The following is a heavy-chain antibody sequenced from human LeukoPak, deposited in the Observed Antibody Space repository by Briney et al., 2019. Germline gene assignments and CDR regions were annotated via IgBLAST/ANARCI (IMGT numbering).Heavy chain of an antibody. CDR1: GGSISSYY. Sequence: SETLSLTCTVSGGSISSYYWSWIRQPPGKGLEWIGEINHSGSTNYNPSLKSRVTISVDTSKNQFSLKLSSVTAADTAVYYCARSRRDYDILTGYYRRSFNWFDPWGQGTLVTVSS. CDR3: ARSRRDYDILTGYYRRSFNWFDP. CDR2: INHSGST. D-gene: IGHD3-9*01. V-gene: IGHV4-34*01. J-gene: IGHJ5*02.